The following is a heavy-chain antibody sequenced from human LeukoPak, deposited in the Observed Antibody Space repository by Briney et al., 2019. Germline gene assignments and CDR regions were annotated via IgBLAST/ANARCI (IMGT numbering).Heavy chain of an antibody. CDR1: GGSISGYY. CDR2: IYYSGST. Sequence: TSETLSLTCTVSGGSISGYYWSWIRQPPGKGLEWIGYIYYSGSTNYNPSLKSRVTISVDTSKNQFSLKLSSVTAADTAVYYCARLRGAAAGDWGQGTLVTVSS. J-gene: IGHJ4*02. V-gene: IGHV4-59*08. D-gene: IGHD6-13*01. CDR3: ARLRGAAAGD.